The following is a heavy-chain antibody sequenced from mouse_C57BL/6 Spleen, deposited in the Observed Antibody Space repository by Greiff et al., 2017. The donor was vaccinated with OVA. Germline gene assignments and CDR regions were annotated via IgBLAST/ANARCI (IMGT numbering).Heavy chain of an antibody. CDR3: ARYPKYYGSSYWYFDV. Sequence: VQLVESGGGLVQPGGSLSLSCAASGFTFTAYYLSWVRQPPGTALEWLGFIRNKANGYTTEYSASVKGRFTISRDNSQSILYLQMNALRAEDSATYYWARYPKYYGSSYWYFDVWGTGTTVTVAS. V-gene: IGHV7-3*01. CDR2: IRNKANGYTT. D-gene: IGHD1-1*01. J-gene: IGHJ1*03. CDR1: GFTFTAYY.